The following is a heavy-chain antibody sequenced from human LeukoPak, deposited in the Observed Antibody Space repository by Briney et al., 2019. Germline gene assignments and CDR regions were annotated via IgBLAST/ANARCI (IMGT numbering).Heavy chain of an antibody. V-gene: IGHV3-7*01. Sequence: GGSLRLSCAASGFTFTGYWMSWVRQAPGKGLEWVANIKQDENVKYYVDSVRGRFIISRDNAKNSVFLQMNSLRAEDTAVYYCARDGYKDRYFDYWGQGTLVTVSS. CDR3: ARDGYKDRYFDY. CDR1: GFTFTGYW. J-gene: IGHJ4*02. D-gene: IGHD5-24*01. CDR2: IKQDENVK.